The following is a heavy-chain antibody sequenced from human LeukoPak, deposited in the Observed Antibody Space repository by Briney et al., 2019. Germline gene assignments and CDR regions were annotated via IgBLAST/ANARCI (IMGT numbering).Heavy chain of an antibody. CDR2: ISAYNGNT. CDR3: ARFGLGKHIEVAGIPFDI. CDR1: GYSFTSNV. V-gene: IGHV1-18*01. Sequence: GASVKVSCKASGYSFTSNVIGWVRQAPGQGLEWMGWISAYNGNTNYAQKLQGRVTMTTDTSTSTAYMELRSLRSDDTAVYYCARFGLGKHIEVAGIPFDIWGQGTMVTVSS. J-gene: IGHJ3*02. D-gene: IGHD6-19*01.